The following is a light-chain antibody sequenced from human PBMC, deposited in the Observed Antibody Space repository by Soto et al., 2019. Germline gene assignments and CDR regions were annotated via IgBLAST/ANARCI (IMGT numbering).Light chain of an antibody. V-gene: IGKV1-5*01. CDR3: QQYNSYSPT. CDR1: QSISSW. J-gene: IGKJ1*01. Sequence: DIQMTQSPSTPSASVGDRVPITCRASQSISSWLAWYQQKPGKAPKILIYDASSLESGVPSRFSGSGSGTEFTLTISRLQTDDFATYYCQQYNSYSPTFGQGTKVEI. CDR2: DAS.